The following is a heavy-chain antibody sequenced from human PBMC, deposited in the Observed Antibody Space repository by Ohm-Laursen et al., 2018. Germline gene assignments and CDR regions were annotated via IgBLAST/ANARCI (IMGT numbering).Heavy chain of an antibody. CDR1: GGSISSGGYY. Sequence: TLSLTCSVSGGSISSGGYYWSWIRQHPGKGLEWIGYIYYSGSTYYNPSLKSRVTMSVDMSKNQFSLKLSSVTAADTAVYYCARGGYYDSSAYTNWFDPWGQGTLVTVSS. V-gene: IGHV4-31*03. CDR3: ARGGYYDSSAYTNWFDP. D-gene: IGHD3-22*01. J-gene: IGHJ5*02. CDR2: IYYSGST.